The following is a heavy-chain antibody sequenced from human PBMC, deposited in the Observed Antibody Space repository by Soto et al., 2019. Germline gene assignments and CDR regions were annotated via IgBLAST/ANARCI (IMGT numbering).Heavy chain of an antibody. CDR2: ISSSSSYI. D-gene: IGHD3-10*01. CDR3: ARDLGEASAI. Sequence: EVQLVESGGDLVKPGGSLRLSCAASGFPFRSSSLNWVRQAPGKGLEWVSSISSSSSYIYYADSVKGRFTISRDNAKNSLYLQMNSLRADDTAVYYCARDLGEASAIWGQGTVVTVSS. J-gene: IGHJ4*02. V-gene: IGHV3-21*01. CDR1: GFPFRSSS.